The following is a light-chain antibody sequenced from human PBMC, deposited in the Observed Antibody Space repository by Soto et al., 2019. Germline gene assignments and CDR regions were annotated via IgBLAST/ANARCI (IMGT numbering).Light chain of an antibody. J-gene: IGKJ3*01. CDR1: QSVSSSY. V-gene: IGKV3-20*01. CDR2: GAS. Sequence: EIVLTQSPGTLSLSPGERATLSCRASQSVSSSYLAWYQQKPGQAPRLLIYGASSRATGIPDRFSGSGSGTDFPLTISRLEPEDFAVYYCQQYGRSPPFTFGPGTKVDI. CDR3: QQYGRSPPFT.